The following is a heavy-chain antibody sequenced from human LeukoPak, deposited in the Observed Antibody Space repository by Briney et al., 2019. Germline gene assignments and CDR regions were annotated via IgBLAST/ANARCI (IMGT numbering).Heavy chain of an antibody. CDR2: ISSSSSYI. CDR1: GFTFDDYA. CDR3: ARLGFFGGGDY. Sequence: GGSLRLSCAASGFTFDDYAMHWVRQAPGKGLEWVSSISSSSSYIYYADSVKGRFTISRDNAKNSLYLQMNSLRAEDTAVYYCARLGFFGGGDYWGQGTLVTVSS. V-gene: IGHV3-21*01. J-gene: IGHJ4*02. D-gene: IGHD3-3*02.